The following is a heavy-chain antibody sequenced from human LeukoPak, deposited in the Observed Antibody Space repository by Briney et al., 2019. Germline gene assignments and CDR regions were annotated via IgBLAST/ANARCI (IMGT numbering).Heavy chain of an antibody. V-gene: IGHV4-39*01. CDR1: GVSISSSSYY. Sequence: SETLSLTCTVSGVSISSSSYYWGWIRQPPGKGLEWIGSIYYSGRTYYNPSLKSRVTISVDTSKNQFSLKLSSVTAADTAVYYCARLEVAGINDYWGQGTLVTVSS. D-gene: IGHD6-19*01. CDR2: IYYSGRT. CDR3: ARLEVAGINDY. J-gene: IGHJ4*02.